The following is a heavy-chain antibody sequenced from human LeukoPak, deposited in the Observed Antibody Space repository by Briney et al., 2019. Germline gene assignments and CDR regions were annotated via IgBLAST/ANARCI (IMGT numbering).Heavy chain of an antibody. CDR2: IYTSGST. J-gene: IGHJ6*03. CDR1: GGSISSYY. D-gene: IGHD3-10*01. Sequence: SETLSLTCTVSGGSISSYYWSWIRQPAGKGLEWIGRIYTSGSTNYNPSLKSRVTMSVDTSKNQFSLKLSSVTAADTAVYYCARSYGSGSHTSYYYYYMDVWGKGTTVTISS. V-gene: IGHV4-4*07. CDR3: ARSYGSGSHTSYYYYYMDV.